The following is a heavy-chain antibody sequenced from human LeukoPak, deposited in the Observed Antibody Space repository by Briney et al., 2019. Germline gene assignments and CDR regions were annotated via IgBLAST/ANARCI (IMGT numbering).Heavy chain of an antibody. Sequence: SETLSLTCAVSGGSISSGGYSWSWIRQPPGKGLEWIGYIYHSGSTYYNPSLKSRVTISVDRSKNQFSLKLSSVTAADTAVYYCARVSGGGNFLDYWGQGALVTVSS. V-gene: IGHV4-30-2*01. CDR1: GGSISSGGYS. D-gene: IGHD2-15*01. J-gene: IGHJ4*02. CDR2: IYHSGST. CDR3: ARVSGGGNFLDY.